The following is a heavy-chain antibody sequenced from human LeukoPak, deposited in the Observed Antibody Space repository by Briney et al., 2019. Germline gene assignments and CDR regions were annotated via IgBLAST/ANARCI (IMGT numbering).Heavy chain of an antibody. J-gene: IGHJ4*02. V-gene: IGHV3-53*04. CDR3: ARGLYHYHILTGQWAPFDY. CDR2: IYSGGST. CDR1: GFTVSSNY. D-gene: IGHD3-9*01. Sequence: GGSLRLSCAASGFTVSSNYMSWVRQAPGKGLEWVSVIYSGGSTYYADSVKGRFTISRHISKNTLYLQMNSLRAEDTAVYYCARGLYHYHILTGQWAPFDYWGQGTLVTVSS.